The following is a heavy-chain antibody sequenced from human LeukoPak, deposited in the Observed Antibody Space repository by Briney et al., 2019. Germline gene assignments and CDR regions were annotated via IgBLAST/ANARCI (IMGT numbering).Heavy chain of an antibody. D-gene: IGHD1-1*01. J-gene: IGHJ4*02. Sequence: GRSLRLSCAASGFTFSTYAMSSVRQAPGKWLEWVSALSGSGGSTYYAESVKGRFTISRDNSKNTLYLQMNSLRAEDTAVYYCAKERTSEGYFDYWGQGTLVTVSS. CDR1: GFTFSTYA. CDR3: AKERTSEGYFDY. V-gene: IGHV3-23*01. CDR2: LSGSGGST.